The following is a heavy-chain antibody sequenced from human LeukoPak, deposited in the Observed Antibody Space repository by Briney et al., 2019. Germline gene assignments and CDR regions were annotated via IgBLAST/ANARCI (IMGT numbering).Heavy chain of an antibody. J-gene: IGHJ5*02. V-gene: IGHV4-30-2*01. CDR1: GGSMSSGGYS. CDR3: AKMSSSSNWFDP. D-gene: IGHD6-6*01. CDR2: IYHSGTT. Sequence: SETLSLTCAVSGGSMSSGGYSWSWIRQPPGKGLELIGYIYHSGTTYYHPSLKSRLTISVDRSENQLSLKLTSVTAADTAVYYCAKMSSSSNWFDPWGQGTLVTVSS.